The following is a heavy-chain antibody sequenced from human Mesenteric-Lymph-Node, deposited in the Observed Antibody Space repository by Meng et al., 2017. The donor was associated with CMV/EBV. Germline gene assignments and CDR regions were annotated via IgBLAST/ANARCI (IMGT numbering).Heavy chain of an antibody. J-gene: IGHJ6*02. CDR2: ISSSSGSTI. Sequence: GGSLRLSCVVSGFTFSSYEMNWVRQAPGKGLEWVSYISSSSGSTIHYADSVKGRFTISRDNAKNSLTLQMSSLRAEDTAVYYCARWYSNTWGDYYGMDVWGQGTTVTVSS. CDR3: ARWYSNTWGDYYGMDV. D-gene: IGHD6-13*01. CDR1: GFTFSSYE. V-gene: IGHV3-48*03.